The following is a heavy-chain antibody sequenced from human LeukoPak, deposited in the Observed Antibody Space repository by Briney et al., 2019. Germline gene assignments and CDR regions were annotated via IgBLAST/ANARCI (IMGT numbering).Heavy chain of an antibody. J-gene: IGHJ4*02. CDR1: GYTFTDYY. V-gene: IGHV1-2*02. CDR2: INPNRGGT. D-gene: IGHD3-10*01. Sequence: ASVKVSCKASGYTFTDYYMLWLRQAPGQGLEWMGWINPNRGGTNYAQQLQGRVTMTRDTSISSAYMDLSRLSSDDTAVYYFATLRFREYIGGFEYWGQGTLVTVSS. CDR3: ATLRFREYIGGFEY.